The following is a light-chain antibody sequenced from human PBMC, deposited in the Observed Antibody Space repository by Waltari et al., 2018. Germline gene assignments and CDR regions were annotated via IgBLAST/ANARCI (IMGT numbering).Light chain of an antibody. CDR1: SSAVGGYAY. Sequence: QSALTQPASVSGSPGQSITISCPGTSSAVGGYAYFSWHQQHPGQAPKLMIYDVSKRPSGVSNRFSGSKSGNTASLTISGLQAEDEADYYCSSYTSSNTWVFGGGTKLTVL. J-gene: IGLJ3*02. CDR3: SSYTSSNTWV. CDR2: DVS. V-gene: IGLV2-14*01.